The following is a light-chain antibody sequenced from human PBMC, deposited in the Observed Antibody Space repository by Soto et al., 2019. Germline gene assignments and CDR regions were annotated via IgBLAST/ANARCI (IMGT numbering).Light chain of an antibody. V-gene: IGKV1-39*01. CDR1: QSIRSY. CDR3: QQSYSTPP. CDR2: AAS. Sequence: DIQMTQSPSSLSASVGDRVTITCRASQSIRSYLNWYQQKPGKAPKLLIYAASSLQSGVPSRFSGSGSGTDFTLTISSLQPEDFATYYCQQSYSTPPFGQGTRLEI. J-gene: IGKJ5*01.